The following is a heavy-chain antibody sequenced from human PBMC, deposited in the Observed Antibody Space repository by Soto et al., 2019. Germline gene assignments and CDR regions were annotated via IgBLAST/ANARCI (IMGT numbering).Heavy chain of an antibody. CDR2: IKRKSDGETT. CDR1: GITLRDAW. D-gene: IGHD2-15*01. Sequence: GGSLRLSCEASGITLRDAWRSGVRQAPGRGLEWVGRIKRKSDGETTEYAAPVKGRFIISRDDSKNTLYLQMNSLKTEDTSIYFCTTFTRGGPFDYWGQGTLVTVSS. V-gene: IGHV3-15*01. CDR3: TTFTRGGPFDY. J-gene: IGHJ4*02.